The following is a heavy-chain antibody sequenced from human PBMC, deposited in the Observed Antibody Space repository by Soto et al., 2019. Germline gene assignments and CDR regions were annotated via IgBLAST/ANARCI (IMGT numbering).Heavy chain of an antibody. CDR2: IYYSGST. J-gene: IGHJ5*02. CDR1: GGSISSSSYY. Sequence: SETLSLTCTVSGGSISSSSYYWGWIRQPPGKGLEWIGSIYYSGSTYYNPSLKSRVTISVDTSKNQFSLKLSSVTAANTAVYYCASDLAVLFFFYWFDPWGHVTFFTISS. V-gene: IGHV4-39*01. D-gene: IGHD6-19*01. CDR3: ASDLAVLFFFYWFDP.